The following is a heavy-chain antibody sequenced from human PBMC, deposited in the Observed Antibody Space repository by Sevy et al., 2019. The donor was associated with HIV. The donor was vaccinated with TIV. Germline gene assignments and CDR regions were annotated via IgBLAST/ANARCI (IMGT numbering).Heavy chain of an antibody. J-gene: IGHJ6*02. D-gene: IGHD5-12*01. CDR2: ISGSSTTI. Sequence: GGSLRLSCAASGFTFSSYSMNWVRQAPGKGLEWASYISGSSTTIYYADSVKGRFTISRDNAKNSRYLQMNSLRAEDTAVYYCAREGGYSDQGMDVWGQGTTVTVSS. CDR1: GFTFSSYS. V-gene: IGHV3-48*01. CDR3: AREGGYSDQGMDV.